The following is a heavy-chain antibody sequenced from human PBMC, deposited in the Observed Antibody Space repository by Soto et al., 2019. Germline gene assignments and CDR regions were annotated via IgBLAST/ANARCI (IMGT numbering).Heavy chain of an antibody. V-gene: IGHV4-59*01. J-gene: IGHJ5*02. CDR3: ARGGLLRFDP. CDR1: GGSISSYY. Sequence: SETLSLTCTVSGGSISSYYWSWIRQPPGKGLEWIGYIYYSGSTNYNPSLKSRVTISVDTSKNQFSLKLSSVTAADTAVYYCARGGLLRFDPWGQGTLVTVSS. D-gene: IGHD2-15*01. CDR2: IYYSGST.